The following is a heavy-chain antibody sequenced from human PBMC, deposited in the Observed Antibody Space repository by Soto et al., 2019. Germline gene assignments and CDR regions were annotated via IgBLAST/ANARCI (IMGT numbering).Heavy chain of an antibody. D-gene: IGHD6-13*01. V-gene: IGHV4-30-4*01. CDR3: ASPGPSSSWYYFDY. Sequence: PSEALSLTCTVSGGSISRGDYYWSWIRQPPGKGLEWIGYIYYSGSTYYNPSLKSRVTISVDTSKNQFSLKLSSVTAADTAVYYCASPGPSSSWYYFDYWGQGTLVTVSS. CDR2: IYYSGST. CDR1: GGSISRGDYY. J-gene: IGHJ4*02.